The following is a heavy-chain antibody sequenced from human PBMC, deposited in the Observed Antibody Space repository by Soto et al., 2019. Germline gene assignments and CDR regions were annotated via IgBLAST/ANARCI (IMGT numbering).Heavy chain of an antibody. Sequence: TSETLSLTCDVYGGSFSDYIWTWSRQTPGKGLQWIGQINHSGSANYNPSLKSRVTISVHTSSSQFSLELSSVTAADTAVYYCARGLISGSHYSGGWYYFDSWGQGTQVTVS. V-gene: IGHV4-34*01. J-gene: IGHJ4*02. CDR3: ARGLISGSHYSGGWYYFDS. D-gene: IGHD1-26*01. CDR2: INHSGSA. CDR1: GGSFSDYI.